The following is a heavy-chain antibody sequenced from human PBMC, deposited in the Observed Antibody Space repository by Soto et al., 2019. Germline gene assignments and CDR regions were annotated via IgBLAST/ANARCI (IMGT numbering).Heavy chain of an antibody. V-gene: IGHV1-69*13. CDR2: IIPIFGTA. J-gene: IGHJ4*02. CDR1: GGTFSSYA. Sequence: SVKVSCKASGGTFSSYAISWVRQAPGQGLEWMGGIIPIFGTANYAQKFQGRVTITADESTSTAYMELSSLRSEDTAVYYCARETLFRQYYYDRSVYYYCGQGTLVTVSS. D-gene: IGHD3-22*01. CDR3: ARETLFRQYYYDRSVYYY.